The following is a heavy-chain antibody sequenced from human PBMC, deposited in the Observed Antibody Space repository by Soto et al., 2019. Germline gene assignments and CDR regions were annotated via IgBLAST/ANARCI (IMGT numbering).Heavy chain of an antibody. CDR3: ARSSTSANYFDY. J-gene: IGHJ4*02. CDR1: GGSISSSNW. CDR2: IYHSGST. V-gene: IGHV4-4*02. Sequence: PSETLSLTCAVSGGSISSSNWWSWVRQPPGKGLEWIGEIYHSGSTYYNPSLKSRVTISVDTSKNQFSLKLSSVTAADTAVYYCARSSTSANYFDYWGQGTLVTVSS. D-gene: IGHD2-2*01.